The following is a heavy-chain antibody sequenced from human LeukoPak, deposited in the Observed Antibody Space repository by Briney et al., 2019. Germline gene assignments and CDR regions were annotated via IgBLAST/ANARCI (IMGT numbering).Heavy chain of an antibody. J-gene: IGHJ3*02. CDR2: IYTSGST. CDR3: ARGSATDAFDI. CDR1: GGPITNYY. Sequence: PSETLSLTCTVSGGPITNYYWSWIRQPAGKGLEWIGRIYTSGSTNYNPSLKSRVTMSVDTSRNQFSLKLSSVTAADTAVYFCARGSATDAFDIWGQGTMVTVSS. D-gene: IGHD2-15*01. V-gene: IGHV4-4*07.